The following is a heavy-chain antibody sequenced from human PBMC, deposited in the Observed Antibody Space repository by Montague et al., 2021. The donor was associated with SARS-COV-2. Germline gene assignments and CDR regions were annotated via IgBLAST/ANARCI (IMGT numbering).Heavy chain of an antibody. CDR2: INHSGST. CDR3: ARDAAVAGIDY. D-gene: IGHD6-19*01. V-gene: IGHV4-34*01. Sequence: SETLSLTCAVSGGSFSGYYWTWIRQPPRKGLEWIGEINHSGSTNYNPSLKSRVTISVDTSKNQFSLVLSSVTAADTAVHYCARDAAVAGIDYWGQGTLVTVSS. J-gene: IGHJ4*02. CDR1: GGSFSGYY.